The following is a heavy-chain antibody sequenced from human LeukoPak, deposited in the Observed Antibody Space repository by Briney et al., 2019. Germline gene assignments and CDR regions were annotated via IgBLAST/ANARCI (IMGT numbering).Heavy chain of an antibody. CDR3: ARDMPAFYYYYGMDV. Sequence: GGSLRLSCEASGFTFSNYWISWVRQAPGKGLAWVANIKQDGSEKYYVDSVKGRFTISRDNAKNSLYLQMNTLRAEDTAVYYCARDMPAFYYYYGMDVWGQGTTVTVSS. J-gene: IGHJ6*02. D-gene: IGHD2-2*01. CDR2: IKQDGSEK. CDR1: GFTFSNYW. V-gene: IGHV3-7*01.